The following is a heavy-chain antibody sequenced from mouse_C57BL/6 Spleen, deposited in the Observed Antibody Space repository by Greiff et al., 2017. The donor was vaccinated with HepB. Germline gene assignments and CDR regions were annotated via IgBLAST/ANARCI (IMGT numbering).Heavy chain of an antibody. J-gene: IGHJ4*01. CDR3: ARRWLPNDYTMDY. V-gene: IGHV7-3*01. D-gene: IGHD2-3*01. CDR1: GFTFTDYY. Sequence: EVKLMESGGGLVQPGGSLSLSCAASGFTFTDYYMSWVRQPPGKALEWLGFISDKANGYTTEYSASVKGRFTISRDNSQSIIYLQMHALRAEDSATYYCARRWLPNDYTMDYWGQGTAVTVSS. CDR2: ISDKANGYTT.